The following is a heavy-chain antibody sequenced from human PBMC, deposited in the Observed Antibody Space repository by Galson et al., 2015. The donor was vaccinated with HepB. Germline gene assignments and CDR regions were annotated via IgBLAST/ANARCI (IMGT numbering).Heavy chain of an antibody. CDR3: ARGYSSGWRFDY. J-gene: IGHJ4*02. CDR2: IIPIFGTA. D-gene: IGHD6-19*01. CDR1: GGTFSSYA. V-gene: IGHV1-69*13. Sequence: SVKVSCKASGGTFSSYAISWVRQAPGQGLEWMGGIIPIFGTANYAQKFQGRVTITADESTSTAYMELSSLRSEDTAVYYCARGYSSGWRFDYWGQGTLVTVSS.